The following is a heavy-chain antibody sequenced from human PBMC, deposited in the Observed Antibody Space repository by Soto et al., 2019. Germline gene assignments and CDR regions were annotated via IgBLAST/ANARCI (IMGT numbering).Heavy chain of an antibody. J-gene: IGHJ4*02. V-gene: IGHV3-11*01. D-gene: IGHD3-22*01. CDR3: ARDLGYYDSSGYFDY. CDR2: ISSSDSII. CDR1: GFTFSDSY. Sequence: PGGSLRLSCAASGFTFSDSYMSWIRQAPGKGLEWVSYISSSDSIIYYSDSVKGRFIISRDNAKNSLYLQMNSLRAEDTAVYYCARDLGYYDSSGYFDYWGQGTLLTVSS.